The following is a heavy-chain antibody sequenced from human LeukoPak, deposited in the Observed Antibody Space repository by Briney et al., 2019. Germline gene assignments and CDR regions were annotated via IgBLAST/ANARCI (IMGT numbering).Heavy chain of an antibody. Sequence: GGSLRLSCAASGFTFSNAYMNWVRQAPGKGLEWVSSISGSSSYIYYADSVKGRFTISRDNAKNSLYLQMNSLRAEDTAVYYCARSPYSSSWYYFDYWGQGTLVTVSS. V-gene: IGHV3-21*01. J-gene: IGHJ4*02. CDR1: GFTFSNAY. CDR2: ISGSSSYI. D-gene: IGHD6-13*01. CDR3: ARSPYSSSWYYFDY.